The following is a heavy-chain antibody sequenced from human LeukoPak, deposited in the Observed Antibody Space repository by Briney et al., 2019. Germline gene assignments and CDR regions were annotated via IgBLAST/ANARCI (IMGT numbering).Heavy chain of an antibody. CDR1: GGSISFYY. CDR2: IYYSGST. CDR3: ARRCGSTSCFRY. Sequence: SETLSLTCTVSGGSISFYYWSWIRQSPGKGLECIGYIYYSGSTYYNPSLKSRVTMSVDTSKNQFSLKLSSVTAGDTAVYYCARRCGSTSCFRYWGQGTQVTVAS. J-gene: IGHJ4*02. D-gene: IGHD2-2*01. V-gene: IGHV4-59*04.